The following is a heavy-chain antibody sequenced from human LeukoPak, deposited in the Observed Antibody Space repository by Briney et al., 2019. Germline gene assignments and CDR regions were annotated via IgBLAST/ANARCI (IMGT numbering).Heavy chain of an antibody. Sequence: GASVTASFTASGYTFTSYYMHWVRQAPGQALEWMGWITPLNGDTSYTQKFQDRVTITRDRSVSTVYMELSSLRSEDTAMYYCATSVRGVSGYYYFDYWGQGTLVTVSS. CDR3: ATSVRGVSGYYYFDY. D-gene: IGHD3-22*01. CDR2: ITPLNGDT. V-gene: IGHV1-45*02. CDR1: GYTFTSYY. J-gene: IGHJ4*02.